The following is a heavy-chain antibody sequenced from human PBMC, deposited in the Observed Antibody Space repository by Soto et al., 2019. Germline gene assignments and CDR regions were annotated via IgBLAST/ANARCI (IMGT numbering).Heavy chain of an antibody. J-gene: IGHJ4*02. Sequence: LCGGSVRSFFWSWIRQPPGRGLEWIGYLYYGGSTHYSPSLKSRVTISVDTSQNQFSLNLMSVTAADTAIYYCARVRHGWTFFDYWSQGTLVTVSS. V-gene: IGHV4-59*02. CDR1: GGSVRSFF. D-gene: IGHD6-19*01. CDR3: ARVRHGWTFFDY. CDR2: LYYGGST.